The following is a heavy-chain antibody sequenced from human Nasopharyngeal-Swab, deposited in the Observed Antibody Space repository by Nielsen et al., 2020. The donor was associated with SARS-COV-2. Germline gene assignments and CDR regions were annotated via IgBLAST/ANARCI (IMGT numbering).Heavy chain of an antibody. J-gene: IGHJ5*02. Sequence: GASLQISCAASGFTFSSYGMHWVRQAPGKGLEWVAVISYDGSNKYYADPVKGRFTISRDNSKNTLYLQMDSLRAEDTAVYYCAKARRGYCSSTSCSISIDPWGQGTLVTVSS. V-gene: IGHV3-30*18. CDR2: ISYDGSNK. CDR3: AKARRGYCSSTSCSISIDP. D-gene: IGHD2-2*01. CDR1: GFTFSSYG.